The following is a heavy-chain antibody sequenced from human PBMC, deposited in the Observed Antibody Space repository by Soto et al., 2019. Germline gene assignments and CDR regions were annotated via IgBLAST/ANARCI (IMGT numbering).Heavy chain of an antibody. CDR3: ARRRGNDCWSGYYYYGMDV. Sequence: ASVKVSCKASGYTFTSYGISWVRQAPGQGLEWMGWISAYNGNTNYAQKLQGRVTMTTDTSTSTAYMELRSLRSDDTAVYYCARRRGNDCWSGYYYYGMDVWVQGTTVTVSS. J-gene: IGHJ6*01. CDR2: ISAYNGNT. D-gene: IGHD3-3*01. V-gene: IGHV1-18*01. CDR1: GYTFTSYG.